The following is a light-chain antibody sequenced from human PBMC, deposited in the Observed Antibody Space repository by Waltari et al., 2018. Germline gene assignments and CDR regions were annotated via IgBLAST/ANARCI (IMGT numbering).Light chain of an antibody. CDR3: QQCYTFPYT. CDR1: QSVLSSSNNKNY. Sequence: DIVMTQSPDSLAVSLGERATINCKSSQSVLSSSNNKNYLVWYQQKPGQPPKLLISWASTRESGVPDRFSGRGSGTDFTLTIISLQAEDVAVYYCQQCYTFPYTFGQGTKLEIK. V-gene: IGKV4-1*01. J-gene: IGKJ2*01. CDR2: WAS.